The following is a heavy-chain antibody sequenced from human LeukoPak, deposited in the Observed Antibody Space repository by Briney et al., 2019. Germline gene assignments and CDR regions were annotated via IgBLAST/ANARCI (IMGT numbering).Heavy chain of an antibody. CDR2: ISSSGSTI. V-gene: IGHV3-11*01. Sequence: PGGSLRLSCAASGFTFSDYYMSWIRQAPGKGLEWVSYISSSGSTIYYADSVKGRFTISRDNAKNSLYLQMNSLRAEDTAVYYCARDRTLLLWFGEQHGDAFDIWGQGTMVTVSS. D-gene: IGHD3-10*01. CDR3: ARDRTLLLWFGEQHGDAFDI. J-gene: IGHJ3*02. CDR1: GFTFSDYY.